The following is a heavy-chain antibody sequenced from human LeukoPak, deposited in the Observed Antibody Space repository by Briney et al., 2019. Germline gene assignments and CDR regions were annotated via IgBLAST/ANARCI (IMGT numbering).Heavy chain of an antibody. CDR3: ARHGYSSSWPIFDY. CDR2: IYYSGST. Sequence: SETLSLTCTVSGGSISSSSYYWGWVRQPPGKGLEWIGSIYYSGSTYYNPSLKSRFTISVDTSKNQFSLKLSSVTAADTAVYYCARHGYSSSWPIFDYWGQGTLVTVSS. V-gene: IGHV4-39*01. D-gene: IGHD6-13*01. CDR1: GGSISSSSYY. J-gene: IGHJ4*02.